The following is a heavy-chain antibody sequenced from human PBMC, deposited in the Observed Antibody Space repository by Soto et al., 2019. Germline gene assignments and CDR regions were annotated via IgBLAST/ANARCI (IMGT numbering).Heavy chain of an antibody. CDR3: ARDALVLMDSSNWYEYIDY. CDR2: ISGNGVNT. J-gene: IGHJ4*02. Sequence: EVQLSASGGALVQPGGSLRLSCAASGFTFSTYAMTWVRQAPGEGLEWISAISGNGVNTFYADSVKGRFTISRDNSKNTLYLLMNSLRVEDTAGYYCARDALVLMDSSNWYEYIDYWGQGTLVTVSS. CDR1: GFTFSTYA. D-gene: IGHD6-13*01. V-gene: IGHV3-23*01.